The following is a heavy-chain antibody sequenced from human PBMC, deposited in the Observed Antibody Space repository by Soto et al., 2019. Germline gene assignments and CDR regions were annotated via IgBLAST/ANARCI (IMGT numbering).Heavy chain of an antibody. CDR1: GFTFSSYA. Sequence: GWSLRLSCAASGFTFSSYAMHWVRQAPGKGLEYVSAISSNGGSTYYADSVKGRFTISRDNSKNTLYLQMGSLRAEDMAVYYCARDRVPAAIGYYGMDVWGQGTTVTVSS. CDR3: ARDRVPAAIGYYGMDV. J-gene: IGHJ6*02. V-gene: IGHV3-64*02. D-gene: IGHD2-2*01. CDR2: ISSNGGST.